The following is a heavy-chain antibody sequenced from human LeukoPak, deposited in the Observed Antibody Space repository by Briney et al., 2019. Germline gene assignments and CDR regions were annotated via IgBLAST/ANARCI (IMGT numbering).Heavy chain of an antibody. CDR3: ARQTGSGLFILP. D-gene: IGHD3/OR15-3a*01. J-gene: IGHJ4*02. V-gene: IGHV4-39*01. Sequence: SETLSLTCTVSGGSISSSSYYWGWTRQPQGKGLEWIGSMYCSGSTYYNPSLKSRITISVDKSKNQFSLRLTSVTAADTAVYYCARQTGSGLFILPGGQGTLVTVSS. CDR2: MYCSGST. CDR1: GGSISSSSYY.